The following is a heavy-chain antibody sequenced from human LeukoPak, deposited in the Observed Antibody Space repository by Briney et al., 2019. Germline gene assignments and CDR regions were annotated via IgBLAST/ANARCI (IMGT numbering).Heavy chain of an antibody. CDR3: ARVTYVDDMLYQYFDY. CDR1: SYSLSSGSY. CDR2: IFHSGNS. J-gene: IGHJ4*02. Sequence: SETLSLTCAVSSYSLSSGSYWGWIRQPPGKGLEWVGSIFHSGNSYYNPSLKSRLTISVTTSKNHFSLKLTSVTAADTALYYCARVTYVDDMLYQYFDYWGQGSLVTVSS. V-gene: IGHV4-38-2*01. D-gene: IGHD4-17*01.